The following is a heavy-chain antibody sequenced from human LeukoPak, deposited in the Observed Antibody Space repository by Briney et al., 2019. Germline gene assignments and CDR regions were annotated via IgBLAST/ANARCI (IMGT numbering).Heavy chain of an antibody. V-gene: IGHV3-11*01. Sequence: GGCLRLSCAASGFTFSNYYMSWIRQAPGKGLEWVSYISSSGSNIYYADSVKGRFTTSRDNPKNSLYLQMNSLRAEDTAVYYCAGDVSNYDILTGYTRGGYFDYWGQGTLVTVSS. CDR3: AGDVSNYDILTGYTRGGYFDY. J-gene: IGHJ4*02. CDR1: GFTFSNYY. CDR2: ISSSGSNI. D-gene: IGHD3-9*01.